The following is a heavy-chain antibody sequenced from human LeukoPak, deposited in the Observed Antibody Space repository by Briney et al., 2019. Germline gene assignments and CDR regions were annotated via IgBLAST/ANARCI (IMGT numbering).Heavy chain of an antibody. Sequence: KTSETLSLTCAVYGGSFSGYYWSWIRQPPGKGLEWIGEINHSGSTNYNPSLKSRVTISVDTSKNQFSLKLSSVTAADTAVYYCARDEQRGYYYGMDVWGQGTTVTVSS. CDR3: ARDEQRGYYYGMDV. CDR1: GGSFSGYY. V-gene: IGHV4-34*01. D-gene: IGHD1/OR15-1a*01. CDR2: INHSGST. J-gene: IGHJ6*02.